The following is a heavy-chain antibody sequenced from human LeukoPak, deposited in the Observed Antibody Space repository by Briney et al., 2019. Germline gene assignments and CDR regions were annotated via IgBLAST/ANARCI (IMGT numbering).Heavy chain of an antibody. CDR2: INHSGST. CDR3: ARGSSGWFSDP. V-gene: IGHV4-34*01. Sequence: SETLSLNCAVYGGSFSGYYWSWIRQPPGKGLEWIGEINHSGSTNYNPSLKSRVTISVDTSKNQFSLKLSSVTAADTAVYYCARGSSGWFSDPWGQGTLVTVSS. J-gene: IGHJ5*02. CDR1: GGSFSGYY. D-gene: IGHD6-19*01.